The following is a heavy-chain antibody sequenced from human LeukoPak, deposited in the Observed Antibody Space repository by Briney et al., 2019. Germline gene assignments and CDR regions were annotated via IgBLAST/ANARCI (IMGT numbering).Heavy chain of an antibody. D-gene: IGHD3-10*01. CDR3: ARAYRLTMVRGVILRY. CDR2: MNPNSGNT. J-gene: IGHJ4*02. CDR1: GYTFTSYD. Sequence: ASVKVSCKASGYTFTSYDINWVRQATGQGLEWMGWMNPNSGNTGYAQKFQGRVTKTRNTSISTAYMELSSLRSEDTAVYYCARAYRLTMVRGVILRYWGQGTLVTVSS. V-gene: IGHV1-8*01.